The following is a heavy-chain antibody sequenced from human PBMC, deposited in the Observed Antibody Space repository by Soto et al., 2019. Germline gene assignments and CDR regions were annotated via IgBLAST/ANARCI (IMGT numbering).Heavy chain of an antibody. Sequence: QPGGSLRLSCAASGFTFSSYAMSWVRQAPGKGLEWVSAISGSGGSTYYADSVKGRFTISRDNSKNTLYLQMNSLRAEDTAVYYCAKVVRGSGSYFYYYYGMDVWGQGTTVTVSS. D-gene: IGHD3-10*01. CDR1: GFTFSSYA. CDR2: ISGSGGST. CDR3: AKVVRGSGSYFYYYYGMDV. J-gene: IGHJ6*02. V-gene: IGHV3-23*01.